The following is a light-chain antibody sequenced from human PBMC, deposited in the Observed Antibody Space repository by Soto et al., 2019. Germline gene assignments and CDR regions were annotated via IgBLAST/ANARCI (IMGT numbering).Light chain of an antibody. CDR1: QVISSY. CDR2: AXX. Sequence: QLTQSPSSLSASVGDRSTITCRASQVISSYLAWYKQKPGKAPKLLIYAXXTLQSGVPSRFSGSGSGTDFTLTISSLQPEDFANYYCQQLNSYPRALTFGGGTKVDIK. CDR3: QQLNSYPRALT. V-gene: IGKV1-9*01. J-gene: IGKJ4*01.